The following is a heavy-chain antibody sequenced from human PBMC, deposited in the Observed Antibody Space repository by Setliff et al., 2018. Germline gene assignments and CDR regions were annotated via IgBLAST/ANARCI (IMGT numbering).Heavy chain of an antibody. CDR3: IRDWGEAGSTNAFDI. CDR2: IYNIGET. D-gene: IGHD1-26*01. CDR1: GFTFSSYA. J-gene: IGHJ3*02. Sequence: QPGGSLRLSCVASGFTFSSYAMSWVRQAPGKGLEWVSVIYNIGETRYADSVKGRFTISRDNAKNTVYLQMNRLRADDTAVYYCIRDWGEAGSTNAFDIWGQGTVVTVS. V-gene: IGHV3-23*05.